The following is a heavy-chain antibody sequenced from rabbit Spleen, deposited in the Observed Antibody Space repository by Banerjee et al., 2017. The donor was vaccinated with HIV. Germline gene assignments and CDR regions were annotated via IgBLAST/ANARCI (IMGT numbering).Heavy chain of an antibody. V-gene: IGHV1S45*01. CDR1: GFSFNSGYD. CDR3: ARDAGTSFSTYGMDL. D-gene: IGHD8-1*01. CDR2: AYAGSSDST. J-gene: IGHJ6*01. Sequence: QEQLVESRGGLVQPGASLTLTCKASGFSFNSGYDMCWVRQAPGKGLEWVACAYAGSSDSTYSATWAKGRFTISKTSSTTVTLQMTSLTAADTATYFCARDAGTSFSTYGMDLWGPGTLVTVS.